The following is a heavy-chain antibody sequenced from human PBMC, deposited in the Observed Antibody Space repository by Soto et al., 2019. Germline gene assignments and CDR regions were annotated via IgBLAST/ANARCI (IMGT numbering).Heavy chain of an antibody. J-gene: IGHJ4*02. Sequence: ISWVRQAPGKGLEWVANIKQDGSEKYYVDSVKGRFTISRDNAKNSLYLQMNSLRAEDTAVYYCARDRITGTNFDYWGQGTLVTVSS. D-gene: IGHD1-20*01. V-gene: IGHV3-7*01. CDR2: IKQDGSEK. CDR3: ARDRITGTNFDY.